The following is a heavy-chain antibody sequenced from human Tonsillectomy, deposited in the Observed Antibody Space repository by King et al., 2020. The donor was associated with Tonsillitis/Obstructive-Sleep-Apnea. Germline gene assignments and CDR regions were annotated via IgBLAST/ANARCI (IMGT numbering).Heavy chain of an antibody. Sequence: QLQESGPGLVKPSETLSLTCTVAGGSISSSSYYWGGIRQPPGKGLEWIGSIYYGGSTYYNPSLKSRVTISVDTSKNQFSLKLSSVTAADTAVYYCASTGGYYYYYMDVWGKGTTVTVSS. D-gene: IGHD3-16*01. CDR1: GGSISSSSYY. CDR2: IYYGGST. V-gene: IGHV4-39*01. J-gene: IGHJ6*03. CDR3: ASTGGYYYYYMDV.